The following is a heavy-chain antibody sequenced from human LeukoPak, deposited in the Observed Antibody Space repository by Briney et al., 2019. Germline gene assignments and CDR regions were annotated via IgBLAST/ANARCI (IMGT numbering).Heavy chain of an antibody. CDR1: GFTFSSYA. Sequence: GGSLRLSCAASGFTFSSYAMHWVRQAPGKGLEWVAVISYDGSNKYYADSVKGRFTISRDNSKNTLYLQMNSLRAEETAVYYCASLGVVIIGWFDPWGQGTLVTVSS. CDR3: ASLGVVIIGWFDP. D-gene: IGHD3-3*01. V-gene: IGHV3-30-3*01. CDR2: ISYDGSNK. J-gene: IGHJ5*02.